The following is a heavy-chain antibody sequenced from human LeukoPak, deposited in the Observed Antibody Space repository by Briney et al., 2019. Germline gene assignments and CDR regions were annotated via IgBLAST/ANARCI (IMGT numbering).Heavy chain of an antibody. CDR3: ARCRTARGKFDY. Sequence: SETLSLTCTVSGGSISSYYWSWIRQPPGKGLEWIGYIYYSGSTNYNPSLKSRVTISVDTSKNQFSLKLSSVTAADTAVYYCARCRTARGKFDYWGQGTLVTVSS. J-gene: IGHJ4*02. CDR1: GGSISSYY. CDR2: IYYSGST. V-gene: IGHV4-59*01. D-gene: IGHD3-10*01.